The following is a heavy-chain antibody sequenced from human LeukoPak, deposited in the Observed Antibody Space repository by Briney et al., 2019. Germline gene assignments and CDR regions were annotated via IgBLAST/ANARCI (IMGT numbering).Heavy chain of an antibody. CDR1: GGSVSSHY. D-gene: IGHD2-15*01. V-gene: IGHV4-59*02. CDR2: IYYSRST. J-gene: IGHJ4*02. Sequence: SETLSLTCTVSGGSVSSHYWSWIRQPPGKGLEWIGYIYYSRSTIYSPSLQGRVTIIIDTSKNQFSLNLSSVTAADTAVYYCARSGEGGTYWGQGTLVTVSS. CDR3: ARSGEGGTY.